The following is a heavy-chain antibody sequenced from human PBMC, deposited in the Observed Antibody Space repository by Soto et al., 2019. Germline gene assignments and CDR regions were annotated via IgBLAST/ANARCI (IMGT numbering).Heavy chain of an antibody. Sequence: PSQTLSLTCAIPGDSVSSNSAAWNWIRQSPSRGLEWLGRTYYRSKWYNDYAVSVKSRITINPDTSKNQFSLQLNSVTPEDTAVYYCARATGTTNYYYYGMDVWGQGTTVTVSS. V-gene: IGHV6-1*01. CDR3: ARATGTTNYYYYGMDV. D-gene: IGHD1-7*01. J-gene: IGHJ6*02. CDR2: TYYRSKWYN. CDR1: GDSVSSNSAA.